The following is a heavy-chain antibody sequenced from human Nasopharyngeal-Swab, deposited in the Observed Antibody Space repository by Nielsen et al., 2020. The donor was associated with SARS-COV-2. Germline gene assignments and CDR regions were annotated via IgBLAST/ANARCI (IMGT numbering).Heavy chain of an antibody. J-gene: IGHJ6*02. Sequence: RQAPGKGLEWVSYISSSGSTIYYADSVKGRFTISRDNAKNSLYLQMNSLRAEDTAVYYCARDGYGSSSSYYYYYGMDVWGQGTTVTVSS. V-gene: IGHV3-11*01. CDR3: ARDGYGSSSSYYYYYGMDV. CDR2: ISSSGSTI. D-gene: IGHD6-6*01.